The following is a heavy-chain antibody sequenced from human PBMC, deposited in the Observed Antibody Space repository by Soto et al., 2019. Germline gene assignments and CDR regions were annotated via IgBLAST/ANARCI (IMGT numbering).Heavy chain of an antibody. CDR3: ARDYMGGSGWYNYYGMDV. Sequence: GASVKVSCKASGYTFTGYYMHWVRQAPGQGLEWMGWINPNSGGTNYAQKFQGWVTMTRDTSISTAYMELSRLRSDDTAVYYCARDYMGGSGWYNYYGMDVWGQGTTVTVSS. V-gene: IGHV1-2*04. CDR2: INPNSGGT. D-gene: IGHD6-19*01. CDR1: GYTFTGYY. J-gene: IGHJ6*02.